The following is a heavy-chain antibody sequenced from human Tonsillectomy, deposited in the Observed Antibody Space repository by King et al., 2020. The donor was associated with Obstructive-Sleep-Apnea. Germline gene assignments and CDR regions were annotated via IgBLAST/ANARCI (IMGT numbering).Heavy chain of an antibody. CDR3: ARYYTTGWAENWFDP. Sequence: QLQESGPGLVKPSGTLSLTCAVSGGSISSKNWWSWVRQPPGKGLEWIGEIWHSGSTNYNPSLKSRVTISVDKSKNQFSLKLSSVTAADTAVYYCARYYTTGWAENWFDPWGQGTLVTVSS. CDR1: GGSISSKNW. V-gene: IGHV4-4*02. J-gene: IGHJ5*02. CDR2: IWHSGST. D-gene: IGHD6-19*01.